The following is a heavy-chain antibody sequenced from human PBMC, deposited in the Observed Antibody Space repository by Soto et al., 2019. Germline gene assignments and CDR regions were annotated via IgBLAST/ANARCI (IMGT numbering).Heavy chain of an antibody. CDR2: IYCDDDK. V-gene: IGHV2-5*02. CDR1: GFSLSTSGVG. CDR3: AHSRAQCPFDY. Sequence: SGPTLVNPTQTLTLTCTFSGFSLSTSGVGVGWIRQPPGKALEWLALIYCDDDKRYSPSLNSRLTITKDTSKNQVVLTMTNMDPVDKATYYCAHSRAQCPFDYWGQGTLVTSPQ. D-gene: IGHD6-19*01. J-gene: IGHJ4*02.